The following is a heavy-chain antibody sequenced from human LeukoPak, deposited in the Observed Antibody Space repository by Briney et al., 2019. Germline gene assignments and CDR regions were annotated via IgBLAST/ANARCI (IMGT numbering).Heavy chain of an antibody. V-gene: IGHV4-31*03. J-gene: IGHJ4*02. CDR1: GDSINSGGYF. CDR3: ARGFPYFDY. CDR2: IYYSGST. Sequence: SETLSLTCTVSGDSINSGGYFWSWIRQHPGKGLEWIGYIYYSGSTYYNPSLKCRVTISVDTSKNQFSLKLSSVTAADTAVYYCARGFPYFDYWGQGTLVTVSS. D-gene: IGHD2-21*01.